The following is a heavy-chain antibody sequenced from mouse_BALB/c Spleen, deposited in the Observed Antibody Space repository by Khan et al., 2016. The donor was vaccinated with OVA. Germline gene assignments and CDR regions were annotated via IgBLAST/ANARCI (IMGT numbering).Heavy chain of an antibody. CDR1: GYTFTDYA. CDR3: ARGGRFAY. Sequence: QVQLQQPGAELVRPGVSVKISCKGSGYTFTDYAMHWVKQSHAKSLEWIGVISTYYGDASYNQKFKGKATTTVDKSTSQAYMELARLTSEDSAIYYCARGGRFAYWGQGTLVTVSA. D-gene: IGHD3-3*01. V-gene: IGHV1S137*01. CDR2: ISTYYGDA. J-gene: IGHJ3*01.